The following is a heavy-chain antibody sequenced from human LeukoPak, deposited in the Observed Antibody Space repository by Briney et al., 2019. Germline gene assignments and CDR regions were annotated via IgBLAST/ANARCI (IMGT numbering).Heavy chain of an antibody. V-gene: IGHV5-51*01. CDR1: GYSFTSYW. CDR3: ATQEGYSSSWSPNHY. J-gene: IGHJ4*02. CDR2: IYPGDSDT. Sequence: GESLKISCKGSGYSFTSYWIGWVRQMPGKGLEWMGIIYPGDSDTRYSPSSQGQVTISADKSISTAYLQWSSLKASDTAMYYCATQEGYSSSWSPNHYWGQGTLVTVSS. D-gene: IGHD6-13*01.